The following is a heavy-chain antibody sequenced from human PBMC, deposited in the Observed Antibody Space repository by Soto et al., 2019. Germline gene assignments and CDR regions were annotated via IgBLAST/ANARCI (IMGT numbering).Heavy chain of an antibody. D-gene: IGHD2-21*02. J-gene: IGHJ4*02. CDR1: GFTFGSYW. CDR2: IKPDGSAT. Sequence: EVQLVESGGGLVQPGGSLRLSCAVSGFTFGSYWMNWVRLIPGKGLEGLAYIKPDGSATYYVDSVKGRFTISRDNAKNSLYLQMNSLRVEDTSVYYCARAGYCGPGCYYYFDYWGQGTLVTVSS. V-gene: IGHV3-7*01. CDR3: ARAGYCGPGCYYYFDY.